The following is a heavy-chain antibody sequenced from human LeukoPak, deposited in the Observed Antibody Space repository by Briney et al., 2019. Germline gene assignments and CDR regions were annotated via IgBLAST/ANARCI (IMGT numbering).Heavy chain of an antibody. CDR3: AKDRCSNGVGCYYYMDV. CDR2: IQYDGSNE. D-gene: IGHD2-8*01. CDR1: RFTFSSYG. J-gene: IGHJ6*03. V-gene: IGHV3-30*02. Sequence: GGSLRLSCAASRFTFSSYGMHWVRQAPGKGLEWVAYIQYDGSNEQYADSVKGRFSISRDSSKNILYLQMNSLRAEDTAVYYCAKDRCSNGVGCYYYMDVWGKGTTVTISS.